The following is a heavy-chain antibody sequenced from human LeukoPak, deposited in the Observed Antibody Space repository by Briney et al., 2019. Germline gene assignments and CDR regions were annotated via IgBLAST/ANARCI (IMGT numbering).Heavy chain of an antibody. D-gene: IGHD6-19*01. Sequence: GGSLRLSCATSGFTFSSFWMSWVRQAPGKGLEWVANINQGGGEKNYVDSVKGRFTISRDSAKSSLYLQMNSLKASDTAMYYCARGDPIPSSGWHILLDYWGQGTLVTVSS. CDR3: ARGDPIPSSGWHILLDY. CDR1: GFTFSSFW. J-gene: IGHJ4*02. CDR2: INQGGGEK. V-gene: IGHV3-7*05.